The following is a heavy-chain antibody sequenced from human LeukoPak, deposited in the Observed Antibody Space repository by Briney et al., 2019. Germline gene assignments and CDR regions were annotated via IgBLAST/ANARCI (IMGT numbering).Heavy chain of an antibody. V-gene: IGHV4-59*01. J-gene: IGHJ6*02. CDR1: GGSISNYF. Sequence: PSETLSLTCTVSGGSISNYFWSLIRKPPGTGLEWIGYIYYSGSTNYNPSLKSRVTISVDTSKNQFSLKLSSVTAADTAVYYCARVLEGGNYFYGMDVWGQGTTVTVSS. D-gene: IGHD2-15*01. CDR3: ARVLEGGNYFYGMDV. CDR2: IYYSGST.